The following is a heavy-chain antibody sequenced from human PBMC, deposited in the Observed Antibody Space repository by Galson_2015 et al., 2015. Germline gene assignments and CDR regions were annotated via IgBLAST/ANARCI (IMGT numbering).Heavy chain of an antibody. CDR3: ARGPPAAGGHAAQYFDY. CDR1: GFTFSCYS. Sequence: ALRLSCAASGFTFSCYSMNWVRQAPGKGLEWGSSISRSSRYIYYSDSVKGRFTISRDNAKNSLYLQMNRLRAEDTAVYFFARGPPAAGGHAAQYFDYWGQGTLVTVSS. J-gene: IGHJ4*02. V-gene: IGHV3-21*01. D-gene: IGHD6-25*01. CDR2: ISRSSRYI.